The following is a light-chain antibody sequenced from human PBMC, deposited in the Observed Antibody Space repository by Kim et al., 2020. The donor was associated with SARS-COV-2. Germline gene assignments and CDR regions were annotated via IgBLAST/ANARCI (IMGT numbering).Light chain of an antibody. CDR3: QTWGTGSL. CDR2: LNSDGSH. J-gene: IGLJ2*01. Sequence: GASVKLTCTLSSGHSSYAIAWQQQQPEKGPRYLMKLNSDGSHSKGDGIPDRFSGSSSGAERYLTISSLQSEDEADYYCQTWGTGSLFGGGTQLTVL. CDR1: SGHSSYA. V-gene: IGLV4-69*01.